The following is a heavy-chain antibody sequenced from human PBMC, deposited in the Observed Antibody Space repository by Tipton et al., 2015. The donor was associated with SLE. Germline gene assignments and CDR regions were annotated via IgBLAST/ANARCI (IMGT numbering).Heavy chain of an antibody. CDR3: ARRRGASGLFDS. Sequence: TLSLTCSVSGAPISSYYWSWIRQPAGKGLEWIGQMFSSGTTNYNPSLKSRVTVSVDTSKSQFSLKLTSVTAADTAVYYCARRRGASGLFDSWGQGILVTVSS. CDR1: GAPISSYY. J-gene: IGHJ4*02. V-gene: IGHV4-59*08. CDR2: MFSSGTT.